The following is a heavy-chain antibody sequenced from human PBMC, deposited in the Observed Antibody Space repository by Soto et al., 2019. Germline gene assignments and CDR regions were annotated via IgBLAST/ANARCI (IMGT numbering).Heavy chain of an antibody. J-gene: IGHJ4*02. D-gene: IGHD2-2*01. CDR2: ISTSSRTI. CDR3: ARDRSATRRDFEY. CDR1: GFSFSSYS. Sequence: GGSLRLSCEASGFSFSSYSMNWVRQAPGRGLEWVSYISTSSRTIYYADSVKGRFTVSRDNAENSLFLQMNSLRVEDTAVYYCARDRSATRRDFEYWGQGTLVTVSS. V-gene: IGHV3-48*01.